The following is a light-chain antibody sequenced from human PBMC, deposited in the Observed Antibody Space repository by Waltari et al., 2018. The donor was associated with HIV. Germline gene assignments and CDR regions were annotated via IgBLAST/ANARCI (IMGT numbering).Light chain of an antibody. CDR1: TGPVTSGHH. Sequence: QAVVTQEPSLTVSPGGTVTPTCGPSTGPVTSGHHPYWFQQRPGQAPRTLIYDATNKFSWTPARFSGSLLGGKAALTLSGAQPDDEADYYCLLSYSGARPWVFGGGTKLTVL. V-gene: IGLV7-46*01. CDR2: DAT. CDR3: LLSYSGARPWV. J-gene: IGLJ3*02.